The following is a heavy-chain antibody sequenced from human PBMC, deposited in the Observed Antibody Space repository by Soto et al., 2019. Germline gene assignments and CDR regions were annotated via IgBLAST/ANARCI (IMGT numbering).Heavy chain of an antibody. V-gene: IGHV4-4*07. D-gene: IGHD5-12*01. J-gene: IGHJ4*02. CDR3: AREGSYSAYNFAHGIQLWSFDF. Sequence: SETLSLTCTVSGGSINTFYWTWVRQPAGKGLEWIGRIFSSGSTSFNPSLESRVAMSVDTSKNHFSLNLSSVTAADMAVYYCAREGSYSAYNFAHGIQLWSFDFWGQGALVTVS. CDR1: GGSINTFY. CDR2: IFSSGST.